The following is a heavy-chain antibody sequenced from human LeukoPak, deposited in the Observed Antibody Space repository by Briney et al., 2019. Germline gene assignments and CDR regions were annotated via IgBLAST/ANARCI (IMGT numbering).Heavy chain of an antibody. CDR1: GFTFDDYA. CDR2: MNSDGSST. D-gene: IGHD4-17*01. Sequence: GRSLRLSCAASGFTFDDYAMHWVRHAPGEGLVWVSRMNSDGSSTSYADSVKGRFTISRDNSKNTLYLQMNSLRAEDTAVYYCAREFEGDYGDYYFDYWGQGTLVTVSS. V-gene: IGHV3-74*01. CDR3: AREFEGDYGDYYFDY. J-gene: IGHJ4*02.